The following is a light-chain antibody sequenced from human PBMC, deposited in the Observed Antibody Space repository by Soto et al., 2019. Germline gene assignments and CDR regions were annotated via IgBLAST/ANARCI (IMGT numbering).Light chain of an antibody. CDR2: EGS. CDR3: CSYAGSSTSYV. Sequence: QSVLTHPASVSGSPGQSITISCTGTSSDVGSYNLVSWYQQHPGKAPKLMIYEGSKRPSGVSNRFSGSKSGNTASLTISGLQAEDDADYYCCSYAGSSTSYVFGTGTKLTVL. J-gene: IGLJ1*01. V-gene: IGLV2-23*01. CDR1: SSDVGSYNL.